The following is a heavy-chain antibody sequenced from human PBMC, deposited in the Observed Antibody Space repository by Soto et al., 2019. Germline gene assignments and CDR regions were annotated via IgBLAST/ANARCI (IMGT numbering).Heavy chain of an antibody. CDR3: ARDNDRPQLGGNNYYILDV. CDR2: IMPVFRTP. V-gene: IGHV1-69*12. J-gene: IGHJ6*02. D-gene: IGHD2-8*01. Sequence: QVQLEQSGAEVKKPGSSVKVSCKASGGTFRTAAVSWVRQAPGQGLEWMGGIMPVFRTPDYAQKFHGRVTITADESTSTAYMELSGLRSDDTAVYYCARDNDRPQLGGNNYYILDVWGQGTTITVSS. CDR1: GGTFRTAA.